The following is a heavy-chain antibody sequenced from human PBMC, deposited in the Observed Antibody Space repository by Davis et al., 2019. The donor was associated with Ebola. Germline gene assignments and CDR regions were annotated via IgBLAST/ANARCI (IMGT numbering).Heavy chain of an antibody. CDR2: ISSSSSTI. Sequence: GGSLRLSCAASGFTFSSYSMNWVRQAPGKGLEWVSYISSSSSTIYYADSVKGRFTISRDNAKNSLYLQMNSLRDEDTAVYYCARGGADYYYYYGMDVWGQGTTVTVSS. V-gene: IGHV3-48*02. CDR1: GFTFSSYS. D-gene: IGHD1-26*01. CDR3: ARGGADYYYYYGMDV. J-gene: IGHJ6*02.